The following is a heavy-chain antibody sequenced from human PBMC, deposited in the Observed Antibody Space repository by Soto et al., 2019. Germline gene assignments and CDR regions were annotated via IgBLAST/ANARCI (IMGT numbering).Heavy chain of an antibody. CDR3: ATGSSSTRWYPDH. J-gene: IGHJ4*02. V-gene: IGHV3-74*01. D-gene: IGHD6-13*01. CDR2: INIDGSDT. Sequence: PGGSLRLSCAASGFTFSNYWMHWVRQTPGMGLVWVSHINIDGSDTTYADSVRGRFTISRDDSKNTLYLQMNSLRADDTAIYYCATGSSSTRWYPDHWGQGTLVTVSS. CDR1: GFTFSNYW.